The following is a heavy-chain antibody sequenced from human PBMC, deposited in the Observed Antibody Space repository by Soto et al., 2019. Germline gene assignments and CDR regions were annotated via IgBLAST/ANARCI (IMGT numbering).Heavy chain of an antibody. CDR2: INSDETIT. J-gene: IGHJ5*02. V-gene: IGHV3-74*01. CDR3: ARDGNWFDP. Sequence: PWGSLRLSCAASGFTFSNYWMHWVRQSPGKGLVWVSRINSDETITSYADSVKGRFTISRDNAQNTLYLQMSSLRAEDTAVYYCARDGNWFDPWGQGTLVTVSS. CDR1: GFTFSNYW.